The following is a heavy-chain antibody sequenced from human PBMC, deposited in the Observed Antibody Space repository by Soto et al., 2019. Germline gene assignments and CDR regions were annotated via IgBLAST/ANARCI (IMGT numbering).Heavy chain of an antibody. CDR1: GGSITRYY. CDR2: IHHIGDT. J-gene: IGHJ4*02. CDR3: ARRDRDYSSGWYFDY. Sequence: SETLSLICTASGGSITRYYWSWIREPPGTGLKWIGYIHHIGDTNYNPSLTSRVTISVDTSKNQFSLKLSSVTAADTAVYYCARRDRDYSSGWYFDYWGRGTLVTVAS. V-gene: IGHV4-59*01. D-gene: IGHD6-19*01.